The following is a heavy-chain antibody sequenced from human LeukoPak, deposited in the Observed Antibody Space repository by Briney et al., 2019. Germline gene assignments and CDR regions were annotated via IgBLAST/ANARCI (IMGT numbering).Heavy chain of an antibody. CDR3: ARDSVDSSGYYIDY. V-gene: IGHV1-8*01. CDR2: MNPNSGNT. CDR1: GYTFTSYD. Sequence: GASVKVSCKASGYTFTSYDINWVRQATGQGLEWMGWMNPNSGNTGYAQKFQGRVTMTRNTSISTAYMELSSLRSEDTAVYYCARDSVDSSGYYIDYWGQGTLVTVSS. D-gene: IGHD3-22*01. J-gene: IGHJ4*02.